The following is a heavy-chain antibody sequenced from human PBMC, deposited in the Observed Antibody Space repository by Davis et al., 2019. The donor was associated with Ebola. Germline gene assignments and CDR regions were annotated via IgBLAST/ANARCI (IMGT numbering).Heavy chain of an antibody. CDR3: ARPSSWNYYYGMDV. CDR2: IKQDGSEK. D-gene: IGHD6-13*01. V-gene: IGHV3-7*01. Sequence: PGGSLRLSCAASGFTFSSYWMSWVRQAPGKGLEWVANIKQDGSEKYYVDSVKGRFTISRDNVKNSLYLQMNSLRAEDTAVYYCARPSSWNYYYGMDVWGQGTTVTVSS. J-gene: IGHJ6*02. CDR1: GFTFSSYW.